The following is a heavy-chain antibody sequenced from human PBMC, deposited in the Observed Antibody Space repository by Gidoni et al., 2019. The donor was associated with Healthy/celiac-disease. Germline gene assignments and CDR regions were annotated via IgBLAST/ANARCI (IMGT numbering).Heavy chain of an antibody. CDR2: IYYSGVT. Sequence: QLQLQESGPGLVKPSETLALTCTVSGGSISSSSYYWGWIRQPPGQGLEWIGSIYYSGVTYYNPSLKSRVTISVDTSKNQCSLKLSSVTAADTAVYYCAKDPGGYSYGWDARYYYGMDVWGQGTTVTVSS. CDR1: GGSISSSSYY. D-gene: IGHD5-18*01. CDR3: AKDPGGYSYGWDARYYYGMDV. V-gene: IGHV4-39*02. J-gene: IGHJ6*02.